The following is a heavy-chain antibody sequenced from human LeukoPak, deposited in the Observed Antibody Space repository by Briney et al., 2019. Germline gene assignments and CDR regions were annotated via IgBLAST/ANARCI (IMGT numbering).Heavy chain of an antibody. CDR1: GYTFTGYY. CDR3: ARGHRGHYSSTTCYPHYYHYMAV. J-gene: IGHJ6*03. CDR2: INPNSGGT. V-gene: IGHV1-2*02. Sequence: ASVKVSCKASGYTFTGYYMHWVGQAPGQGLEWMGWINPNSGGTNYAPKFQGRVTMTRDTSISTAYMELSWLRSDDRAEYCCARGHRGHYSSTTCYPHYYHYMAVWGKGTTVTVSS. D-gene: IGHD2-2*01.